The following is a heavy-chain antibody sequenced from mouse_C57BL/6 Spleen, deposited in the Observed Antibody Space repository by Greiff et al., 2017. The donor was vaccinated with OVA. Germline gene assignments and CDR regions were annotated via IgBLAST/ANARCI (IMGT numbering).Heavy chain of an antibody. CDR2: INYDGSST. CDR1: GFTFSDYY. Sequence: EVQVVESEGGLVQPGSSMKLSCTASGFTFSDYYMAWVRQVPEKGLEWVANINYDGSSTYYLDSLKSRFIISRDNAKNILYLQMSSLKSEDTATYYCARGRVLGTWYFDVWGTGTTVTVSS. D-gene: IGHD4-1*01. V-gene: IGHV5-16*01. CDR3: ARGRVLGTWYFDV. J-gene: IGHJ1*03.